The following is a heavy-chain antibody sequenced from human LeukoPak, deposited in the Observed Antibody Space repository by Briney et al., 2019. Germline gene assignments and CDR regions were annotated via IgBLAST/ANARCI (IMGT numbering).Heavy chain of an antibody. CDR1: GYRFNAYW. Sequence: TGESLKISCKGSGYRFNAYWIAWVRQMPGKGLEWMGIIYPDDSDTRYSPSFQGQVTISADKSVRTAYLQWSSLKASDTAMYYCARPNITSYYDSRGYDAFDVWGQGTMVTVSS. V-gene: IGHV5-51*01. CDR2: IYPDDSDT. D-gene: IGHD3-22*01. J-gene: IGHJ3*01. CDR3: ARPNITSYYDSRGYDAFDV.